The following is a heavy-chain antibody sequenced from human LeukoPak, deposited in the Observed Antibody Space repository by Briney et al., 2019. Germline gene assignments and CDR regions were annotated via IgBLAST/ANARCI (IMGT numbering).Heavy chain of an antibody. V-gene: IGHV1-18*01. D-gene: IGHD4-17*01. CDR3: SRGAYDYGDYGVTNHYSYMDV. Sequence: GASVKVSCKASGYTFSGYGISWVRQAPGQGLEWMGWINSYNGNTNYAQKFQGRVTMTTDRSTSTAYMELRSLRSDDTAVYYCSRGAYDYGDYGVTNHYSYMDVWGKGTTVTVSS. CDR2: INSYNGNT. J-gene: IGHJ6*03. CDR1: GYTFSGYG.